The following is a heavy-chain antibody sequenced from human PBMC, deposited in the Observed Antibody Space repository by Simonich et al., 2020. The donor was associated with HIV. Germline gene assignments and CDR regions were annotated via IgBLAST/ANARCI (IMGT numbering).Heavy chain of an antibody. CDR2: INHSGGT. V-gene: IGHV4-34*01. Sequence: QVQLQQWGAGLLKPSETLSLTCAVYGGSFSGYYWSWIRQPPGKGLEWIGEINHSGGTKYNPSLKSRVTISVDTSKNQFSLKLSSVTAADTAVYYCAGSVADIVAAGFGFWGQGTLVTVSS. J-gene: IGHJ4*02. CDR1: GGSFSGYY. D-gene: IGHD5-12*01. CDR3: AGSVADIVAAGFGF.